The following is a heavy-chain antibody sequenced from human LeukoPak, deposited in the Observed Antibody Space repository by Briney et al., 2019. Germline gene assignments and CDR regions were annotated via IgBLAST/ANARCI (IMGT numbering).Heavy chain of an antibody. CDR3: ARQYYYYFDY. CDR2: ISTSCSTK. Sequence: GGSLRLSCAASGLTFSSYEMNWARQAPRKGLEWGSYISTSCSTKYYTDSVKVRFTISRDNAKNSLYLQMNSLRAEDTAVYYCARQYYYYFDYWGQGALVTVSS. D-gene: IGHD3-10*01. CDR1: GLTFSSYE. J-gene: IGHJ4*02. V-gene: IGHV3-48*03.